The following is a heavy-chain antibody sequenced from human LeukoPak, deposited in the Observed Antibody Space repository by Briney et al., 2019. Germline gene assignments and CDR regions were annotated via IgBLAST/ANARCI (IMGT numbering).Heavy chain of an antibody. CDR3: GRHDSFIPF. CDR1: GFTFTNYD. CDR2: ISDTYATT. V-gene: IGHV3-23*01. Sequence: GESLKISCAASGFTFTNYDMTWVRPAPGKGLEWVSSISDTYATTYYTDSVKGPCTISRDNSKNKVSLQLNNLRAEDTAVYFCGRHDSFIPFWGQGTLVTVSS. J-gene: IGHJ4*02. D-gene: IGHD2-21*01.